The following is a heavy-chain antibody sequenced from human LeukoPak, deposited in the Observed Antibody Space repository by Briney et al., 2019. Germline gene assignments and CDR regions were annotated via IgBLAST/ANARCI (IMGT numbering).Heavy chain of an antibody. Sequence: GGSLRLSCAASGFTFSSYAMSWVRQAPGEGLEWVSSISSGGHDIYYADSVKGRFTISRDNAKNSLYLQMNSLRVEDTAVYYCARHGDGFYYGMDVWGQGTTVTVSS. D-gene: IGHD4-17*01. J-gene: IGHJ6*02. CDR1: GFTFSSYA. CDR3: ARHGDGFYYGMDV. V-gene: IGHV3-21*01. CDR2: ISSGGHDI.